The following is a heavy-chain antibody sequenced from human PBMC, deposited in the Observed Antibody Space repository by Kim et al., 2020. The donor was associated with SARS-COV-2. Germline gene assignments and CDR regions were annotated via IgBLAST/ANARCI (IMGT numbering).Heavy chain of an antibody. CDR1: GYTFTSYY. Sequence: ASVKVSCKASGYTFTSYYMHWVRQAPGQGLEWMGIINPSGGSTSYAQKFQGRVTMTRDTSTSTVYMELSSLRSEDTAVYYCARGKSYYYDSSALGGWFDPWGQGTLVTVSS. CDR2: INPSGGST. D-gene: IGHD3-22*01. V-gene: IGHV1-46*01. CDR3: ARGKSYYYDSSALGGWFDP. J-gene: IGHJ5*02.